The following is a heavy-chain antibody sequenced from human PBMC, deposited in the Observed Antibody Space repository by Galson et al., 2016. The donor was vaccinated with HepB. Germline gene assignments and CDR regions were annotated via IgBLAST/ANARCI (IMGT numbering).Heavy chain of an antibody. V-gene: IGHV1-69*13. D-gene: IGHD1-7*01. Sequence: SVKVSCKASGGTFSSYAISWVRQAPGQGLEWMGGIIPIFATSDYAQRFQGRVTITADESTSTAYMELSGLRSEDTAVYYCVRDAAITGTPFDYWGQGTLVTVS. CDR3: VRDAAITGTPFDY. J-gene: IGHJ4*02. CDR1: GGTFSSYA. CDR2: IIPIFATS.